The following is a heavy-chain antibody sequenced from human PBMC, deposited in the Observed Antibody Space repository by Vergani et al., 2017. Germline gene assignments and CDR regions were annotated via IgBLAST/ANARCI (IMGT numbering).Heavy chain of an antibody. D-gene: IGHD3-22*01. Sequence: QVQLQESGPGLVKPSQTLSLTCTVSGGSISSGDYYWSWIRQPPGKGLEWIGYIYYSGSTYYNSSLKSRVTISVDTSKNQFSLKLSSVTAADTAVYYCARGITMIVVVTSEGSWFDPWGQGTLVTVSS. CDR1: GGSISSGDYY. J-gene: IGHJ5*02. CDR2: IYYSGST. CDR3: ARGITMIVVVTSEGSWFDP. V-gene: IGHV4-30-4*01.